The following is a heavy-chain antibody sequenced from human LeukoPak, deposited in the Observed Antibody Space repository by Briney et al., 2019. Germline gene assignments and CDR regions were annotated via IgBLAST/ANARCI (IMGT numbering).Heavy chain of an antibody. D-gene: IGHD5-24*01. Sequence: SETLSLTCAVYGGSFSGYYWSWIRQPPGKGLEWIGEINHSGSTNYNPSLKSRVTISVNTSKNQFSLKLSSVTAADTAVYYCARALGRDGYNGGKGNFDYWGQGTLVTVS. J-gene: IGHJ4*02. V-gene: IGHV4-34*01. CDR3: ARALGRDGYNGGKGNFDY. CDR1: GGSFSGYY. CDR2: INHSGST.